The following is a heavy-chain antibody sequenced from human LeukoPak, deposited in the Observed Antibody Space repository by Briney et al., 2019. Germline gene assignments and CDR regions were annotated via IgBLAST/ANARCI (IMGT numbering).Heavy chain of an antibody. V-gene: IGHV2-5*02. D-gene: IGHD1-26*01. Sequence: ESGPTLVNSTQTLTLTCSYSGFLPGPSAVGVGWIREPPGKAPECLTLVSCADNRRYSTSLKNRLTITHEKSKNQVVLKMTNLDPVDTASYYCARWECWYFHWWGRGTLITVSS. J-gene: IGHJ2*01. CDR2: VSCADNR. CDR3: ARWECWYFHW. CDR1: GFLPGPSAVG.